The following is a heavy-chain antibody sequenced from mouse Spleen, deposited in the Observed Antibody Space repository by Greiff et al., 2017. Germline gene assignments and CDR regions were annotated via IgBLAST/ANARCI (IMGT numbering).Heavy chain of an antibody. J-gene: IGHJ3*01. D-gene: IGHD2-1*01. CDR1: GYTFTSYW. CDR3: ARWNYAY. Sequence: QVQLQQPGAELVKPGTSVKMSCKASGYTFTSYWITWVKQRPGQGLEWIGDIYPGSGSTNYNEKFKSKATLTVDTSSSTAYMQLSGLTSEDSAVYYCARWNYAYWGQGTLVTVSA. V-gene: IGHV1-55*01. CDR2: IYPGSGST.